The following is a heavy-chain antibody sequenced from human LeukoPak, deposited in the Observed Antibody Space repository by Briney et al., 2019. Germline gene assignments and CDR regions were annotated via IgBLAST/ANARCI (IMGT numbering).Heavy chain of an antibody. CDR3: ARVFCRGGNCYPRHFQH. J-gene: IGHJ1*01. V-gene: IGHV1-46*01. Sequence: ASVKVSCKASGYTFTSYYMHWVRQAPGQGLEWMGIINPSGGSTSYAQKFQGRVTMTRDTSTSTVYKELSSRRSEDTAVYYCARVFCRGGNCYPRHFQHWGQGTLVTVSS. CDR2: INPSGGST. CDR1: GYTFTSYY. D-gene: IGHD2-15*01.